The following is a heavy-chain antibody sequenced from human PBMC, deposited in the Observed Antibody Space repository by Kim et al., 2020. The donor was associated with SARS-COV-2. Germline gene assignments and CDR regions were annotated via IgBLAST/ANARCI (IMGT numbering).Heavy chain of an antibody. CDR3: ARVGYDSGGSRIGMDV. Sequence: GGSLRLSCAASGFTFSSYWMHWVRQPPGKGLVWVARIKSDGSYIDYADSVKGRFTISRDNARNTLYLQMNSLRAEDTADYYCARVGYDSGGSRIGMDVWGQGTTVTVSS. V-gene: IGHV3-74*01. D-gene: IGHD3-22*01. J-gene: IGHJ6*02. CDR1: GFTFSSYW. CDR2: IKSDGSYI.